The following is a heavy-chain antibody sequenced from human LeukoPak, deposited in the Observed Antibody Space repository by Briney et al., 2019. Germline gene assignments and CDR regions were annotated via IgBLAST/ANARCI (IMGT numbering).Heavy chain of an antibody. CDR3: AKSDIVVVPAAMRDY. J-gene: IGHJ4*02. CDR1: GFTFSDYY. V-gene: IGHV3-11*01. Sequence: GGSLRLSCAASGFTFSDYYMSWIRQAPGKGLEWVSYISSSGSTIYYADSVKGRFTISRDNAKNSLYLQMNSLRAEDTAVYYCAKSDIVVVPAAMRDYWGQGTLVTVSS. D-gene: IGHD2-2*01. CDR2: ISSSGSTI.